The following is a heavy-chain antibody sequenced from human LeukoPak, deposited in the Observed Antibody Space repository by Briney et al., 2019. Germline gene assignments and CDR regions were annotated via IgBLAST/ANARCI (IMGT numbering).Heavy chain of an antibody. D-gene: IGHD2-15*01. CDR3: AKDLRSDGTYYDY. CDR2: IRSGGINK. Sequence: GGSLRLSCEASGFTFSNYGMHWVRQAPGKGLEWVAFIRSGGINKYYADPVKGRFTISRDNSQNTLFLQMNSLRAEDTALYYCAKDLRSDGTYYDYWGQGTLVTVSP. J-gene: IGHJ4*02. CDR1: GFTFSNYG. V-gene: IGHV3-30*02.